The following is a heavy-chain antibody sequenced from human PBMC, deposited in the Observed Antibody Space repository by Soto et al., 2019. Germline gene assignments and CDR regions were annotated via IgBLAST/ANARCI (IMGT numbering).Heavy chain of an antibody. Sequence: QVQLQESGPGLVKPSETLSLSCTVSGASVSRGAYYWSWLRQPPGKGLEWIASIHPSGRTYYNPSFRSRVTLPVDTSKRQITLKANSVTAEDTAMYYCARGPDYSNRGYWGQGALVTASS. CDR3: ARGPDYSNRGY. J-gene: IGHJ4*02. CDR1: GASVSRGAYY. D-gene: IGHD4-4*01. V-gene: IGHV4-61*08. CDR2: IHPSGRT.